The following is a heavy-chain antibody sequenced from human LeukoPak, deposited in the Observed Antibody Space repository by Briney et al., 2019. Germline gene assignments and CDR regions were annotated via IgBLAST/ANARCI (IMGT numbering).Heavy chain of an antibody. V-gene: IGHV3-11*01. CDR1: GFIFSDYY. CDR2: ITSSGATI. Sequence: GGSLRLSCAASGFIFSDYYMSWVRQAPGKGLEWVSYITSSGATIYYADSVKGRFTVSRDNAKNSLHLQMDSLRAEDTALYYCVRVGNRDQDYYYSYMDVWGRGTTVTVSS. CDR3: VRVGNRDQDYYYSYMDV. J-gene: IGHJ6*03. D-gene: IGHD5-24*01.